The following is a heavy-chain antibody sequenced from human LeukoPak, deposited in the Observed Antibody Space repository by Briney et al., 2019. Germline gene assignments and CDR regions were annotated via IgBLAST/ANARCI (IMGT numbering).Heavy chain of an antibody. D-gene: IGHD3-16*02. CDR3: ARRRNRTFGGVIAEFDY. Sequence: GGSLRLSCAASGFTFSSYWMSWVRQAPGKGLEWVANIKQDGSEKYYVDSVKGRFTISRDNAKNSLYLQMNSLRAEDTAVYYCARRRNRTFGGVIAEFDYWGQGTLVTVSS. V-gene: IGHV3-7*01. CDR2: IKQDGSEK. J-gene: IGHJ4*02. CDR1: GFTFSSYW.